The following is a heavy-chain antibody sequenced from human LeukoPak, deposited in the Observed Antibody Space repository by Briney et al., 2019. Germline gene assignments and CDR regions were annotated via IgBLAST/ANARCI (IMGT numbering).Heavy chain of an antibody. J-gene: IGHJ4*02. CDR3: AREATPGVPRGLLL. CDR2: INWNGGST. CDR1: GFIFDDYG. Sequence: GGSLRLSCAASGFIFDDYGLSWVRQVPGKGLEWVSGINWNGGSTGYADSVEGRFTISRDNAKSTLYLQMNSLRAEDTAVYYCAREATPGVPRGLLLWGQGTLVTVSS. V-gene: IGHV3-20*04. D-gene: IGHD3-22*01.